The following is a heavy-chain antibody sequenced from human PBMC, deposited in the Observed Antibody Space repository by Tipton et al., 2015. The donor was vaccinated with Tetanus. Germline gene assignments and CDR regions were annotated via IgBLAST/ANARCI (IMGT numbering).Heavy chain of an antibody. CDR1: GYTFTRYG. CDR2: ISGYNGNT. J-gene: IGHJ4*02. V-gene: IGHV1-18*01. Sequence: QLVQSGAEVKKSGASVKVSCKSSGYTFTRYGITWVRQAPGQGLEWMGWISGYNGNTNYAQKVQGRVTMTTDTPTSTAYMELRSLRSDDTAVYYCARVPTNPLAVDRPTDYWGQGTLVTVSS. D-gene: IGHD6-19*01. CDR3: ARVPTNPLAVDRPTDY.